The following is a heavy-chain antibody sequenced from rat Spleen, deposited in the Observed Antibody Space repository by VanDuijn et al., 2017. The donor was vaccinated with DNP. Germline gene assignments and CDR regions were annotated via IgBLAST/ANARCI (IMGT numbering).Heavy chain of an antibody. Sequence: QVQLKESGPGLVQPSQTLSLTCTVSGFSLTSYHVNWVRQPPGQGLEWMGVIWGDGGTAYNSALKSRLSISRDTSKSQVFLGMNSLQTEDTAIYFGSREREPKNNPYYFDYGGQGVMVTVSS. V-gene: IGHV2-43*01. CDR2: IWGDGGT. CDR3: SREREPKNNPYYFDY. D-gene: IGHD1-10*01. J-gene: IGHJ2*01. CDR1: GFSLTSYH.